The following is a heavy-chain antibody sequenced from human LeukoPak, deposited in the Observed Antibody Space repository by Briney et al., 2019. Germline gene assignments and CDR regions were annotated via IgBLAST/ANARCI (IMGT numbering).Heavy chain of an antibody. CDR2: IKQDGSEK. V-gene: IGHV3-7*03. CDR3: ASTIAVAGTALDY. J-gene: IGHJ4*02. Sequence: RGSLRLSCAASGFTFSSYWMSWVRQAPGKGLEWVANIKQDGSEKYYVDSVRGRFTISRDNAKNSLYLQMNSLRAEDTAVYYCASTIAVAGTALDYWGQGTLVTVSS. CDR1: GFTFSSYW. D-gene: IGHD6-19*01.